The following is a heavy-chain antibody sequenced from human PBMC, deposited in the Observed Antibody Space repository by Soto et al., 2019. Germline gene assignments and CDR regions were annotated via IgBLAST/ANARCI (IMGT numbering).Heavy chain of an antibody. CDR1: GFTVSSNY. CDR2: IYSGGST. J-gene: IGHJ6*03. Sequence: EVQLVESGGGLVQPGGSLRLSCAASGFTVSSNYMSWVRQAPGKGLEWVSVIYSGGSTYYADSVKGRFTISRDNSKNTLYLQINSLRAEDTAVYYCAREAPYYNMDVWGKGTTITVSS. V-gene: IGHV3-66*01. CDR3: AREAPYYNMDV.